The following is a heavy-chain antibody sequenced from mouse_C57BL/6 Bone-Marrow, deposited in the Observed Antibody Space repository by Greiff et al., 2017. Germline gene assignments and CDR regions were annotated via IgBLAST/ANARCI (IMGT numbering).Heavy chain of an antibody. CDR3: ARWAQATSFAY. Sequence: QVQLQQSGAELVRPGTSVKMSCKASGYTFTNYWIGWAKQRPGHGLEWIGDIYPGGGYTNYNEKFKGKATLTADKSSSTAYMQFSSLTSEDSAIYYCARWAQATSFAYWGQGTLVTVSA. J-gene: IGHJ3*01. D-gene: IGHD3-2*02. CDR1: GYTFTNYW. CDR2: IYPGGGYT. V-gene: IGHV1-63*01.